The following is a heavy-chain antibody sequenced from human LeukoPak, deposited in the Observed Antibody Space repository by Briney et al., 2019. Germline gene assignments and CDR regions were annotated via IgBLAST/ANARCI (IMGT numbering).Heavy chain of an antibody. D-gene: IGHD6-19*01. Sequence: SETLSLTCTVSGGSISNYYWSWIRQPAGKGLEWIGRISTSGSTNYSPSLKSRVTMSLDTSKNQFSLKLSSVTAADTAVYYCARSSSSGWGLRFDPWGQGTLVTVSS. J-gene: IGHJ5*02. CDR2: ISTSGST. V-gene: IGHV4-4*07. CDR1: GGSISNYY. CDR3: ARSSSSGWGLRFDP.